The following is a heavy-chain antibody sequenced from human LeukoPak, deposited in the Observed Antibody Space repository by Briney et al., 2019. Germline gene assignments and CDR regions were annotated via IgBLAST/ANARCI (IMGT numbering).Heavy chain of an antibody. CDR3: ARDILGYTTSWYRFDY. CDR1: GYNFNNYG. Sequence: ASVTVSCKASGYNFNNYGISWVRQAPGQGLEWLGWISGYNGNTKSAQKLQDRVTMTTDTSTNTAHMELRSLRSDDTAVYYCARDILGYTTSWYRFDYWGQGSQVTVSS. V-gene: IGHV1-18*01. J-gene: IGHJ4*02. D-gene: IGHD6-13*01. CDR2: ISGYNGNT.